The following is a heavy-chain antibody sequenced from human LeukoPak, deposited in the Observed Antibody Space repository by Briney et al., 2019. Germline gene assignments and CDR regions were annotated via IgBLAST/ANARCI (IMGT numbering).Heavy chain of an antibody. Sequence: SETLSLTCTVSGGSISSGSYYWSWIRQPAGKGLEWIGRIYTSGSTNYNPSLKSRVTISVGTSKNQFSLKLSSVTAADTAAYYCARERGAAAIGDWGQGTLVTVSS. D-gene: IGHD6-13*01. V-gene: IGHV4-61*02. CDR2: IYTSGST. CDR3: ARERGAAAIGD. CDR1: GGSISSGSYY. J-gene: IGHJ4*02.